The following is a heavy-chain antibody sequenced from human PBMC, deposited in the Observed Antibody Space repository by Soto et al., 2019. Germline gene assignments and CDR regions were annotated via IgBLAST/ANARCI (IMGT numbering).Heavy chain of an antibody. CDR1: GGSISSGDYY. J-gene: IGHJ4*02. CDR3: ARADYGGNSFYFDY. CDR2: IYYSGST. D-gene: IGHD4-17*01. V-gene: IGHV4-30-4*01. Sequence: QVQLQESGPGLVKPSQTLSLTCTVSGGSISSGDYYWSWIRQPPGKGLEWIGYIYYSGSTYYNPSLKSRVTISVDTSKNHCPLKLSSVTAADTAVYYCARADYGGNSFYFDYWGQGTLVTVSS.